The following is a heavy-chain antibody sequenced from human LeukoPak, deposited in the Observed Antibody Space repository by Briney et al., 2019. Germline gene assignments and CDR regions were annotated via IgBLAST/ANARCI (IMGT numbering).Heavy chain of an antibody. CDR2: IIPILGIA. CDR1: GGTFSSYA. Sequence: ASVKVSCEASGGTFSSYAISWVRQAPGQGLEWMGRIIPILGIANYAQKFQGRVTITADKSTSTAYMELSSLRSEDTAVYYCASDSASVVTAIRGDAFDIWGQGTMVTVSS. CDR3: ASDSASVVTAIRGDAFDI. V-gene: IGHV1-69*04. D-gene: IGHD2-21*02. J-gene: IGHJ3*02.